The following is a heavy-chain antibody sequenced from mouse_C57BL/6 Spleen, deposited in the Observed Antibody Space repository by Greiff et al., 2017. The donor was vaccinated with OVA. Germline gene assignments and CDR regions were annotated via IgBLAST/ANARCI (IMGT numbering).Heavy chain of an antibody. CDR3: ARKTSWDYFDY. D-gene: IGHD4-1*01. CDR1: GYTFTSYW. J-gene: IGHJ2*01. CDR2: IDPSDSYT. V-gene: IGHV1-69*01. Sequence: QVQLKQPGAELVMPGASVKLSCKASGYTFTSYWMHWVKQRPGQGLEWIGEIDPSDSYTNYNQKFKGKATLTVDKSSSTAYMQLSSLTSEDSAVYYCARKTSWDYFDYWGQGTTLTVSS.